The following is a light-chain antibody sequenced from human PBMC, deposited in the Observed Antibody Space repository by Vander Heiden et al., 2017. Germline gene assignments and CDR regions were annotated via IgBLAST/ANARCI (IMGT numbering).Light chain of an antibody. CDR3: LQDYNYPLT. CDR1: QGIRND. V-gene: IGKV1-6*01. Sequence: SVGDRVTITCRASQGIRNDLGWYQQKPGKAPKLLIYAASSLQSGVPSRLSGSGSGTDFTLTISSLQPEDFATYYCLQDYNYPLTFGGGTKVEIK. CDR2: AAS. J-gene: IGKJ4*01.